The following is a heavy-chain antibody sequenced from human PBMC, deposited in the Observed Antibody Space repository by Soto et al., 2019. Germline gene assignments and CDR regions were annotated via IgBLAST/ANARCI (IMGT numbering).Heavy chain of an antibody. CDR1: GYSFESYG. J-gene: IGHJ4*02. CDR3: ARSVVAAPDY. V-gene: IGHV1-3*01. D-gene: IGHD6-13*01. CDR2: INADSGNT. Sequence: GASVKVSCKDCGYSFESYGGSWVRQAPGERLEWMGWINADSGNTKYAQKFQGRVTITTDTSASTAYMELSSLRFEDTAVYYCARSVVAAPDYWGQGTLVTVSS.